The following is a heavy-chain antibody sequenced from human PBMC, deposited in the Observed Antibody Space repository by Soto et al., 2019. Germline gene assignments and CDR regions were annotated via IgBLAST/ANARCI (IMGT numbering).Heavy chain of an antibody. V-gene: IGHV1-69*01. CDR2: IIPIFTRT. CDR3: ARDVVRSTAGDS. CDR1: GATFTPSS. J-gene: IGHJ4*02. Sequence: QLQLVQSGTEVKEPGSSVKVSCKASGATFTPSSFVWVGQGPGQGLEWMGGIIPIFTRTNFAQKFQGRVTFSADESTRTTYMELRSLTSEDTAIYYCARDVVRSTAGDSWGQGTLVTVSS. D-gene: IGHD2-15*01.